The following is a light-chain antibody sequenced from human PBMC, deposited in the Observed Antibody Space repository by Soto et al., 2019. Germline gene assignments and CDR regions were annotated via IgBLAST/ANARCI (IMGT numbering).Light chain of an antibody. Sequence: EVVMTQSAATLSVSPGEGVTLSCRASQGIGETLAWYQHKPGQTPRLFIYDTSTRAPGVPPRFSGSRSGTEFTLTITSLQSEDFATYYCQHYNNWPLTFGGGTKVESK. CDR3: QHYNNWPLT. CDR2: DTS. CDR1: QGIGET. V-gene: IGKV3-15*01. J-gene: IGKJ4*01.